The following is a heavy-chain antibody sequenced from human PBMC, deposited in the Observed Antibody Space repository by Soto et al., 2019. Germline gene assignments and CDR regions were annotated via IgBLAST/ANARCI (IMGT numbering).Heavy chain of an antibody. CDR2: IKSQTDGGSG. CDR1: GSAFSNAW. V-gene: IGHV3-15*07. CDR3: TTDSRTPMPEVCIHF. J-gene: IGHJ2*01. D-gene: IGHD2-2*01. Sequence: PGGSLRLSCAASGSAFSNAWINWVRQPPGRGLEWVGRIKSQTDGGSGDYAAPVKGRFVVSRDDSKNIVYLQMNSLKIEDTAVYYCTTDSRTPMPEVCIHFWGHAILLTLFS.